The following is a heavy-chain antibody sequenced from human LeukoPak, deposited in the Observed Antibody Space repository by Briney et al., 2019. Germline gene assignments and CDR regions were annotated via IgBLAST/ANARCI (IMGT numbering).Heavy chain of an antibody. V-gene: IGHV4-59*01. CDR2: INYSGST. D-gene: IGHD3-10*01. CDR1: GGSISNYY. Sequence: PSETLSLTCTVSGGSISNYYWSCIRQPPGKGLEWIGYINYSGSTNYNPSLRSRVTISVDTSKNQFSLKLSSVTAADTAVYYCARSHGSGSYHNLNDYWGQGALVTVSS. J-gene: IGHJ4*02. CDR3: ARSHGSGSYHNLNDY.